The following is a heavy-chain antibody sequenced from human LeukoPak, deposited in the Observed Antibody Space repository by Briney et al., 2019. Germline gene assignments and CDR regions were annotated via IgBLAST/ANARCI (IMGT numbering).Heavy chain of an antibody. V-gene: IGHV5-51*01. CDR1: GYRFTSYW. Sequence: GESLKISCKGSGYRFTSYWIGWVRQMPGKGLEWMGIIYPGDSDTRYSPSFQGQVTISADKSVSTAYLQWSSLKASDTAMYYCARSAPPLYSSSWPEDWFDPWGQGTLVTVSS. CDR2: IYPGDSDT. J-gene: IGHJ5*02. CDR3: ARSAPPLYSSSWPEDWFDP. D-gene: IGHD6-13*01.